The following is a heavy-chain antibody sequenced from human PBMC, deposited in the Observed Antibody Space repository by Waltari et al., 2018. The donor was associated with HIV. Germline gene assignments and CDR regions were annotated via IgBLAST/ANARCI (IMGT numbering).Heavy chain of an antibody. Sequence: QVQLVQSGAEVKKPGASVKVSCKASGYTFTGYYMHWVRQAPGQGLEWMGWINPNRGGTNYAQKFQGRVTMTRDTSISTAYMELSRLRSDDTAVYYCARVAEVTMVRGVIWDYWGQGTLVTVSS. V-gene: IGHV1-2*02. D-gene: IGHD3-10*01. J-gene: IGHJ4*02. CDR2: INPNRGGT. CDR1: GYTFTGYY. CDR3: ARVAEVTMVRGVIWDY.